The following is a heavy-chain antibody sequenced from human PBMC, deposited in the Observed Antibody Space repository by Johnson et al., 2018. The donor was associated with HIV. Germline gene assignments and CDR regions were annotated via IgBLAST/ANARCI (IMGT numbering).Heavy chain of an antibody. V-gene: IGHV3-23*04. CDR1: GFTFSSYA. J-gene: IGHJ3*02. CDR2: ISGSGGST. D-gene: IGHD3-22*01. Sequence: MLLVESGGGLVQPGGSLRLSCAASGFTFSSYAMSWVRQAPGKGLEWVSAISGSGGSTYYADSVKGRFTISRDNSKNTLYLQMNSLRAEDTAVYYCARDVAATMIVVGGAYDAFDIWGQGTMVTVSS. CDR3: ARDVAATMIVVGGAYDAFDI.